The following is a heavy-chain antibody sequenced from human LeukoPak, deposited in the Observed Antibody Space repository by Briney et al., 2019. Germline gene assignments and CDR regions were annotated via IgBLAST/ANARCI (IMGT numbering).Heavy chain of an antibody. Sequence: PSETLSLTCTVSGGSISSYYWGWIRQPPGKGLEWIGSIYYSGSTYYNPSLKSRVTISVDTSKNQFSLKLSSVTAADTAVYYCAREDDIVGASGAFDIWGQGTMVTVSS. J-gene: IGHJ3*02. D-gene: IGHD2-21*01. CDR1: GGSISSYY. CDR2: IYYSGST. CDR3: AREDDIVGASGAFDI. V-gene: IGHV4-39*02.